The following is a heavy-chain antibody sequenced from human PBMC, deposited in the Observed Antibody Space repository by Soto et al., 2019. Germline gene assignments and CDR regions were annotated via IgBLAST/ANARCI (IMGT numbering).Heavy chain of an antibody. CDR2: TSYDGSIN. J-gene: IGHJ4*02. D-gene: IGHD3-22*01. CDR3: ARDPVGVRHIDYYDSSGYLDY. V-gene: IGHV3-30*04. CDR1: GFSFGSYE. Sequence: GGSLRLSCAGSGFSFGSYEMHWVRQAPGKGLEWVTFTSYDGSINYYADSVKGRFTMSRDNSKNLLYLQMNSLRAEDTAVYYCARDPVGVRHIDYYDSSGYLDYWGQGTLVTVSS.